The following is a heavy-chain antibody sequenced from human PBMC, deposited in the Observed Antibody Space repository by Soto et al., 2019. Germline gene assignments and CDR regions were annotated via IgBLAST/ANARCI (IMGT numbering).Heavy chain of an antibody. V-gene: IGHV1-69*13. J-gene: IGHJ6*02. CDR1: GGTFSSYA. Sequence: SVKVSCKASGGTFSSYAISWGRQAPGQGLEWMGGIIPIFGTANYAQKFQGRVTITADESTSTAYMELSSLRSEDTAVYYCARDPGVIAAAGKYYYYGMDVWGQGTTVTVSS. D-gene: IGHD6-13*01. CDR3: ARDPGVIAAAGKYYYYGMDV. CDR2: IIPIFGTA.